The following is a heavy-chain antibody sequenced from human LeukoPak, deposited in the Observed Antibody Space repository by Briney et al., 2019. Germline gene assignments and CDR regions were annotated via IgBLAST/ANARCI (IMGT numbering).Heavy chain of an antibody. D-gene: IGHD2-15*01. V-gene: IGHV1-18*01. J-gene: IGHJ6*02. Sequence: ASVKVSCKASGYTFTSYGISWVRQAPGQGLEWMGWISAYNGNTNYAQKLQGRVTMTTDTSTSTAYMELRSLRSDDTAVYYCARGSSEKYCSGGSCYLYYYGMDVWGQGTTVTVSS. CDR3: ARGSSEKYCSGGSCYLYYYGMDV. CDR2: ISAYNGNT. CDR1: GYTFTSYG.